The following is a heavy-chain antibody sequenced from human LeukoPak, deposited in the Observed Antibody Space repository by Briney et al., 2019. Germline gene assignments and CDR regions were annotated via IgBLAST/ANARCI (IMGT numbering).Heavy chain of an antibody. Sequence: GGSLRLSCVASGFTVSSNYMSWVRQAPGKGLEWVSAIFSGGSTFYADSVTGRFTNSRDNSKNTVYLEMNSLRAEDTAVYYCARDLKTSGWYGDFDYWGQGTLVTVSS. CDR3: ARDLKTSGWYGDFDY. CDR2: IFSGGST. CDR1: GFTVSSNY. V-gene: IGHV3-53*01. D-gene: IGHD6-19*01. J-gene: IGHJ4*02.